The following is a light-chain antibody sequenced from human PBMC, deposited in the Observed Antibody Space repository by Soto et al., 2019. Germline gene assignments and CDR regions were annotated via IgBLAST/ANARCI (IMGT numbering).Light chain of an antibody. CDR2: KVS. CDR1: QSLVHSDGIAY. Sequence: DVVMTQSPLSLPVTLGQPASISCMSNQSLVHSDGIAYFSWFQQRPGLSPRRLFYKVSHRDSGVPARFSGSGSGTDFALKISWVEAEDVGVYYCMQGALWPISVGEGTRLE. J-gene: IGKJ5*01. CDR3: MQGALWPIS. V-gene: IGKV2-30*02.